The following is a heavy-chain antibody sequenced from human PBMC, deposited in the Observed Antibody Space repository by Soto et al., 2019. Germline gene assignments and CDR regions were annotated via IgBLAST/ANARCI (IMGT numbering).Heavy chain of an antibody. Sequence: QLQLRESGSGLVKPSQTLSLTCAVSGGSISSGGYSWSWIRQPPGKGLEWIGYIYHSGSTYYNPSLKSRVTISVDRSKNQFSLKLSSVTAADTAVYYCARRCSGGSCYTVTGDAFDIWGQGTMVTVSS. V-gene: IGHV4-30-2*01. CDR3: ARRCSGGSCYTVTGDAFDI. J-gene: IGHJ3*02. CDR2: IYHSGST. CDR1: GGSISSGGYS. D-gene: IGHD2-15*01.